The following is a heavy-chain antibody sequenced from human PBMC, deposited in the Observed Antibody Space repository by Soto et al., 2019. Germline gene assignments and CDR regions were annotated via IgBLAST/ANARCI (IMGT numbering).Heavy chain of an antibody. CDR2: ISYDGSNK. J-gene: IGHJ4*02. CDR1: GFTFSSYA. CDR3: ARVPWGYSYGQGGLFDY. V-gene: IGHV3-30-3*01. D-gene: IGHD5-18*01. Sequence: QVQLVESGGGVVQHGRSLRLSCAASGFTFSSYAMHWVRQAPGKGLEWVAVISYDGSNKYYADSVKGRFTISRDNSKNTLYLQMNSLRAEDTAVYYCARVPWGYSYGQGGLFDYWGQGTLVTVSS.